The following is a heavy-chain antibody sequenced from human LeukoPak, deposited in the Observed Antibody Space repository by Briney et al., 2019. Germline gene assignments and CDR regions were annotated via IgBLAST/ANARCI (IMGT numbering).Heavy chain of an antibody. J-gene: IGHJ6*02. CDR3: AAQRRGYGYYYYGMDV. V-gene: IGHV4-30-2*01. D-gene: IGHD5-18*01. CDR1: GGSISSGGYS. Sequence: PSETLSLTCAVSGGSISSGGYSWSWIRQPPGKGLEWIGYIYHSGSTYYNPSLKSRVTISADRSKNQFSLKLSSVTAADTAVYYCAAQRRGYGYYYYGMDVWGQGTTVTVSS. CDR2: IYHSGST.